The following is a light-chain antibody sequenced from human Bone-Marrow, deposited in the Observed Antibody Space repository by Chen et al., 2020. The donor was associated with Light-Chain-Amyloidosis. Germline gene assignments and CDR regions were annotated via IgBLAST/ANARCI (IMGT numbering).Light chain of an antibody. V-gene: IGLV3-25*03. J-gene: IGLJ2*01. Sequence: SYELTQPPSVSVSPGQTARITCSGDDLPTKYAYWYQQKPGQAPVLVIHRDTERPSGISERFSGSSSGTTATLTISGVQAEDEDDYHSQSADSSGTYEVIFGGGTKLTVL. CDR1: DLPTKY. CDR3: QSADSSGTYEVI. CDR2: RDT.